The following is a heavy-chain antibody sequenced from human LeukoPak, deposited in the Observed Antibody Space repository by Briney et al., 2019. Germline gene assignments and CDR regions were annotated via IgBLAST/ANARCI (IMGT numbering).Heavy chain of an antibody. Sequence: GGSLRLSCVASGFTFSTYGMSWVRQAPGKGLEWVSAISSSSSYIYYADSVKGRFTISRDNAKNSLYLQMNSLRAEDTAVYYCARVPDSSGWSIWGQGTMVTVSS. CDR1: GFTFSTYG. V-gene: IGHV3-21*01. CDR2: ISSSSSYI. J-gene: IGHJ3*02. D-gene: IGHD6-19*01. CDR3: ARVPDSSGWSI.